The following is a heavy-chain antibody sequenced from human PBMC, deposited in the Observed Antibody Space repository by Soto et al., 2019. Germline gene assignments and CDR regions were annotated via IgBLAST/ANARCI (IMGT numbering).Heavy chain of an antibody. Sequence: ASVKVSCKASGYTFTGYYMHWVRQAPGQGLEWMGWINPNSGGTNYAQKFQGRVTMTRDTSISTAYMELSRLRSDDTAVYYCARGPRSGSYYYYYGMDVWGQGTTVTVSS. CDR2: INPNSGGT. V-gene: IGHV1-2*02. D-gene: IGHD1-26*01. CDR1: GYTFTGYY. J-gene: IGHJ6*02. CDR3: ARGPRSGSYYYYYGMDV.